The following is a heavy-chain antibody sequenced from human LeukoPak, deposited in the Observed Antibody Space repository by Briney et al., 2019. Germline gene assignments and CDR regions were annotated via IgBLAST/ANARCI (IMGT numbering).Heavy chain of an antibody. Sequence: SETLSLTCTVSGGSISTYYWSWIRQPAGKGLEWIGRIYHSGSTNYNPSLKSRVTMSADTSKNQFSLKLSSVTAADTAVYYCARAPYGSGANWFDPWGQGTLVTVSS. V-gene: IGHV4-4*07. CDR2: IYHSGST. D-gene: IGHD3-10*01. J-gene: IGHJ5*02. CDR1: GGSISTYY. CDR3: ARAPYGSGANWFDP.